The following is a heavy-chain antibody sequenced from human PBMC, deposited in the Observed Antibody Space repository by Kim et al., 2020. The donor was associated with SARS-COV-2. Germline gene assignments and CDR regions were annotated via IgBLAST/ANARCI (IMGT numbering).Heavy chain of an antibody. D-gene: IGHD5-12*01. J-gene: IGHJ4*02. V-gene: IGHV3-23*01. CDR2: ISGSGGST. CDR1: GFTFSSYA. CDR3: AKDCGYLVDTIKRTNFDS. Sequence: GGSLRLSCAASGFTFSSYAMSWVRQAPGKGLEWVSAISGSGGSTYYADSEKGRFTTSSDTSKNTQYLQMNSLGAEDTAVYYCAKDCGYLVDTIKRTNFDSWGQGTPGTLSS.